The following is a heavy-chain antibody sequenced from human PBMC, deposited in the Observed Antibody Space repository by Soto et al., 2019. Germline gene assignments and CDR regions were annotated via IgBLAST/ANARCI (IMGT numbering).Heavy chain of an antibody. CDR3: ARRYYYYGMDV. CDR2: IYPGDSDT. CDR1: GYSFTSYW. J-gene: IGHJ6*02. Sequence: PGESLKISCQGSGYSFTSYWLGCVRQMPGKGLEWVGIIYPGDSDTRYSPSFQGQVTISADKSISTAYLQWSSLKASDTAMYYCARRYYYYGMDVWGQGSTVTVSS. V-gene: IGHV5-51*01.